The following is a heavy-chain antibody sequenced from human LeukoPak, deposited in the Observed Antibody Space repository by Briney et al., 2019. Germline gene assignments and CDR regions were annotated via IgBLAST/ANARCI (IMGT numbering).Heavy chain of an antibody. V-gene: IGHV1-69*05. J-gene: IGHJ3*02. D-gene: IGHD3-22*01. CDR2: IIPIFGTA. Sequence: ASVKVSCKASGGTFRSYAISWVRQAPGQGLEWMGGIIPIFGTANYAQKFRGRVTITTDESTSTAYMELSSLRSEDTAVYYCARETLYYYDSSGRAGGDAFDIWGQGTMVTVSS. CDR3: ARETLYYYDSSGRAGGDAFDI. CDR1: GGTFRSYA.